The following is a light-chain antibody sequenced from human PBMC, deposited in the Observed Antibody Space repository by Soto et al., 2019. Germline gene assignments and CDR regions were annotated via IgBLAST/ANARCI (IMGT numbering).Light chain of an antibody. CDR3: QQYHTYWT. V-gene: IGKV1-5*01. Sequence: IQVTQSPSTLSASVGDRVIITCRASQTIGNWLAWYQQKPGKAPKVLIYNVSSLESGVPSRFSGGGSGTEFTLTITSLQSDDFATYYCQQYHTYWTFGQGTKVDIK. CDR1: QTIGNW. CDR2: NVS. J-gene: IGKJ1*01.